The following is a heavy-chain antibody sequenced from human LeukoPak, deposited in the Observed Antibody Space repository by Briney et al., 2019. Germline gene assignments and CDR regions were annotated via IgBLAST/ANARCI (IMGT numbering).Heavy chain of an antibody. J-gene: IGHJ6*03. CDR3: AKNGWGSGVFYYYYMDV. Sequence: GGSLRLSCAASGFTFSSYWMHWVRQAPGKGLVWVSRINSDGSSTSYADSVKGRFTISRDNAKNTLYLQMNSLRAEDTAVYYCAKNGWGSGVFYYYYMDVWGKGTTVTVSS. CDR2: INSDGSST. D-gene: IGHD3-16*01. V-gene: IGHV3-74*01. CDR1: GFTFSSYW.